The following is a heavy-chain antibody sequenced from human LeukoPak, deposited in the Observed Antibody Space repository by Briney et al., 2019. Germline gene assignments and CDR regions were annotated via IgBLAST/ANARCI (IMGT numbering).Heavy chain of an antibody. CDR3: ARDLPSTSNWELDY. D-gene: IGHD7-27*01. Sequence: ASVKVSCKASGCTFIDYYIHWVRQAPGQGFEWMGRIHPNSAATEYAENFQGRVTMTRDTSISTAYMELSRVTSDDTAVYYCARDLPSTSNWELDYWGQGTLVTVSS. CDR1: GCTFIDYY. CDR2: IHPNSAAT. J-gene: IGHJ4*02. V-gene: IGHV1-2*06.